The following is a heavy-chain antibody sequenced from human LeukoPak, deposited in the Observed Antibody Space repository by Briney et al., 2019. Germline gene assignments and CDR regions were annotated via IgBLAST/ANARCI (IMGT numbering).Heavy chain of an antibody. CDR3: ARGYSYGYWLDY. D-gene: IGHD5-18*01. Sequence: GESLKIPCRSAGYSFTTYWIAWVRQMPGKGLEWMGIIYAGDSDTRYSPSFQGQVTISADKSISTAYLQWSSLNASDNAMYYCARGYSYGYWLDYWGQGTLVTVSS. J-gene: IGHJ4*02. CDR1: GYSFTTYW. CDR2: IYAGDSDT. V-gene: IGHV5-51*01.